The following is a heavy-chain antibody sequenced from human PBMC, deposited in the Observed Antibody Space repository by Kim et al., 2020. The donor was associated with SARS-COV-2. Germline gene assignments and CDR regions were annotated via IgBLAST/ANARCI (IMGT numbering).Heavy chain of an antibody. J-gene: IGHJ4*02. D-gene: IGHD3-10*01. CDR1: GIDFDDYG. Sequence: GGSLRLSCAASGIDFDDYGMHWVRQVPGKGLEWLALISGDESRIFYADSVKGRFTISRDNSQDYLYLQMTGLTTDDTALYFCARDFGSGSDFFDYCGQGTLVTVSS. CDR3: ARDFGSGSDFFDY. V-gene: IGHV3-43*02. CDR2: ISGDESRI.